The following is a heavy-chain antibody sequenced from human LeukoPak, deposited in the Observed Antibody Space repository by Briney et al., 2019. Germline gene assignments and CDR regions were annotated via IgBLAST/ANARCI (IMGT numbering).Heavy chain of an antibody. J-gene: IGHJ4*02. Sequence: GGSLRLSCAASGFTFSSYAMSWVRQAPGKGLEWVAKIQEDGSEKYYVDSVKGRFTISRDNAKSLLYLHMSSLRAEDTAVYYCARYPPYYYGSSDYYLDFWGQGTLVSVSS. D-gene: IGHD3-22*01. CDR1: GFTFSSYA. CDR3: ARYPPYYYGSSDYYLDF. CDR2: IQEDGSEK. V-gene: IGHV3-7*01.